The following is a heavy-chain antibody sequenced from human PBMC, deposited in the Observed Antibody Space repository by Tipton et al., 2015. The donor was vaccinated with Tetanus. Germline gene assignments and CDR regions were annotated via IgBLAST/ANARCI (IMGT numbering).Heavy chain of an antibody. J-gene: IGHJ3*02. CDR3: ARGARGSGYYLRDAFDI. Sequence: SLRLSCAASGFTFSSYWMHWVRQAPGKGLVWVSRINIDGSSTSYADSVKGRFTISRDNAKNTLYLQMNSLRAEDTAVYYCARGARGSGYYLRDAFDIWGQGTMVTVSS. V-gene: IGHV3-74*01. CDR2: INIDGSST. D-gene: IGHD3-22*01. CDR1: GFTFSSYW.